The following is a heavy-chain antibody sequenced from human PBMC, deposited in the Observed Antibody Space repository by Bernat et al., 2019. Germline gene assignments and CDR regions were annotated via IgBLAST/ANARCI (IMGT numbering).Heavy chain of an antibody. CDR1: GGSISSSNW. CDR3: ARRYVVVGAAILS. J-gene: IGHJ5*02. CDR2: IYHSGST. Sequence: QVQLQESGPGLVKPSGTLSLTCAVSGGSISSSNWWGWVRQPPGKGLGGIGEIYHSGSTNYNPSLKSRVTISVDKSKNQFSLKLSSVTAADTAVYYCARRYVVVGAAILSWGQGTLVTVSS. D-gene: IGHD1-26*01. V-gene: IGHV4-4*02.